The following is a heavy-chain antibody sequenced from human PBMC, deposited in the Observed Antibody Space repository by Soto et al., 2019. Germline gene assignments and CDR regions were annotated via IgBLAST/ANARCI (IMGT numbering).Heavy chain of an antibody. V-gene: IGHV4-59*01. CDR2: IYSSGAT. Sequence: SETLSLTCTVSGGSISRYDWSWIRQAPGKKLEWIGYIYSSGATNYNPSLKSRVTMSRDTSKNQFSLKLSSVTTADTAVYYCARDHSSGWVSWFDPWGQGTLVTVSS. J-gene: IGHJ5*02. D-gene: IGHD3-22*01. CDR1: GGSISRYD. CDR3: ARDHSSGWVSWFDP.